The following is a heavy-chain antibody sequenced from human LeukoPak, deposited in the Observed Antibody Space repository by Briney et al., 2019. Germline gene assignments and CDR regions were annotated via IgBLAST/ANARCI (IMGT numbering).Heavy chain of an antibody. D-gene: IGHD2-2*01. Sequence: GASVKVSCKASGYTFTSYAMNWVRQAPGQGLEWMGWINTNTGNPTYAQGFTGRFVFSLDTSVSTAYLQISSLKAEDTAVYYCARDRHGCSSTSCPKTRYYYYYYYMDVWGKGTTVTVSS. J-gene: IGHJ6*03. CDR3: ARDRHGCSSTSCPKTRYYYYYYYMDV. V-gene: IGHV7-4-1*02. CDR2: INTNTGNP. CDR1: GYTFTSYA.